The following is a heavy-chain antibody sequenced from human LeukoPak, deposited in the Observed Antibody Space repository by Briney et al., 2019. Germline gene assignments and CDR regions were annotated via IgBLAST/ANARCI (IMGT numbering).Heavy chain of an antibody. Sequence: ASVKVSCKASGYTFTSYYMHWVRQAPGQGLEWMGIINPSGGSTSYAQKFQGRVTMTRDTSTSTVYMELSRLRSEDTAVYYCAVTYYYDSSGARIDYWGQGPLVTVSS. D-gene: IGHD3-22*01. V-gene: IGHV1-46*01. CDR3: AVTYYYDSSGARIDY. CDR1: GYTFTSYY. J-gene: IGHJ4*02. CDR2: INPSGGST.